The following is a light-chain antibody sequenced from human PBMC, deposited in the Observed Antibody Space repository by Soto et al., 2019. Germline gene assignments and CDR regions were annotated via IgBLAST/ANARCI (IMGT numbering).Light chain of an antibody. V-gene: IGLV2-14*01. Sequence: QSVLAEPASVSGSPGKSITVSCTATSTDVGDSNHVSWYQQHPGKAPKLVISDVTYRPSGVSNRFSGSKSGSTASLTISVLQSVDEAAYYGGSFPSTYVFVPG. J-gene: IGLJ1*01. CDR1: STDVGDSNH. CDR2: DVT. CDR3: GSFPSTYV.